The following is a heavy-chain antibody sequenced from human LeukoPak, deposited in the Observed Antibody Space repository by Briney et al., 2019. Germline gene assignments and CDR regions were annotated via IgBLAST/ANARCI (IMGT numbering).Heavy chain of an antibody. V-gene: IGHV3-7*04. Sequence: GGSLRLSCAASGFTSSSYWMSWVRQAPGKGLEWVANIKHDGTEKYYVDSVKGRFTLSRDNAKNSLYLQMNSLRAEDTAVYYCARETRWELFDYWGQGILVTVSS. J-gene: IGHJ4*02. CDR1: GFTSSSYW. CDR3: ARETRWELFDY. D-gene: IGHD1-26*01. CDR2: IKHDGTEK.